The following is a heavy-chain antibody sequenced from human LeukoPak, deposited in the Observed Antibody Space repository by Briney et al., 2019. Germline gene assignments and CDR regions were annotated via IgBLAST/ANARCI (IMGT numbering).Heavy chain of an antibody. D-gene: IGHD4-17*01. CDR3: ATQPIRDYEDAFDI. J-gene: IGHJ3*02. CDR2: FDPEDGET. CDR1: GYTLTELS. Sequence: ASVNVSCKVSGYTLTELSMHWVRQAPGKGLEWMGGFDPEDGETIYAQKFQGRVTMTEDTSTDTAYMELSSLRSEDTAVYYCATQPIRDYEDAFDIWGQGTMVTVSS. V-gene: IGHV1-24*01.